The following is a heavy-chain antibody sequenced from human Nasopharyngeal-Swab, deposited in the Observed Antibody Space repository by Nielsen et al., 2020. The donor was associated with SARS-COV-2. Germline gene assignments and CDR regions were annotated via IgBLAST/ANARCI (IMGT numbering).Heavy chain of an antibody. CDR3: ARDSTGRGYCSSTSCYDLVGKYYYGMDV. CDR2: IIPIFGTA. D-gene: IGHD2-2*01. Sequence: SVKVSCKASGGTFSRYAISWVRQAPGQGLDWMGGIIPIFGTANYAQKFQGRVTITADESTSSAYMELRSLRSDDTAVYYCARDSTGRGYCSSTSCYDLVGKYYYGMDVWGQGTTVTVSS. CDR1: GGTFSRYA. J-gene: IGHJ6*02. V-gene: IGHV1-69*13.